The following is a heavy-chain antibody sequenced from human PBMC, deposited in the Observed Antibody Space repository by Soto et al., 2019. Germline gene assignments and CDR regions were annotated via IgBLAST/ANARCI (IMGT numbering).Heavy chain of an antibody. CDR2: IFYSGNT. J-gene: IGHJ4*02. CDR1: GDSVSSGSYY. CDR3: ARAGSTFDY. V-gene: IGHV4-61*01. D-gene: IGHD4-4*01. Sequence: PSETLSRTCSVSGDSVSSGSYYCSWVRQPPGKGLEWIGYIFYSGNTNYNPSLQSRVTISVDTSKNQFSLRLSSVTSADTAVFYCARAGSTFDYWGQGTMVTVSS.